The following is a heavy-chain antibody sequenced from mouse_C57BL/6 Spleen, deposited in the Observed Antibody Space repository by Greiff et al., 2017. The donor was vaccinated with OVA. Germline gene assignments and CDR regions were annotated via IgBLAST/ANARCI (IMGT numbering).Heavy chain of an antibody. CDR1: GYSITSGYY. J-gene: IGHJ4*01. CDR3: AREGLLPDAMDY. D-gene: IGHD2-3*01. V-gene: IGHV3-6*01. Sequence: EVQRVESGPGLVKPSQSLSLTCSVTGYSITSGYYWNWIRQFPGNKLEWMGYISYDGSNNYNPSLKNRISITRDTSKNQFFLKLNSVTTEDTATYYCAREGLLPDAMDYWGQGTSVTVSS. CDR2: ISYDGSN.